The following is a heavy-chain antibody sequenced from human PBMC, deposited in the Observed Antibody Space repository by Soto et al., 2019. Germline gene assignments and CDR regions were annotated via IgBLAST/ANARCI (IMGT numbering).Heavy chain of an antibody. CDR2: IWFDGSSQ. Sequence: PGGSLRLSCAASGFTFSAHGMHWVRQAPGKGLEWVAVIWFDGSSQYYGDSVRGRFTISRDNSKNTLYLQMNSLRAEDTAVYFCSKTGSFFGVLITRSFVPWGKGTLGTVSS. D-gene: IGHD3-3*01. CDR1: GFTFSAHG. CDR3: SKTGSFFGVLITRSFVP. J-gene: IGHJ5*02. V-gene: IGHV3-33*06.